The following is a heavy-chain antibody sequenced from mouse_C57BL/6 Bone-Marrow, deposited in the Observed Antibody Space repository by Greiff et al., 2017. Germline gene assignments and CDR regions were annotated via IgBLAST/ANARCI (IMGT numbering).Heavy chain of an antibody. J-gene: IGHJ4*01. Sequence: VQLQQSGPELVKPGASVKISCKASGYSFTDYNMNWVKQSNGKSLEWIGVINPNYGTTSYNQKFKGKATLTVDQSSSTAYMPLNSLTSEDSAVYYGAKGYDYDYAMNYGGQGTSVTVTS. V-gene: IGHV1-39*01. CDR2: INPNYGTT. D-gene: IGHD2-4*01. CDR1: GYSFTDYN. CDR3: AKGYDYDYAMNY.